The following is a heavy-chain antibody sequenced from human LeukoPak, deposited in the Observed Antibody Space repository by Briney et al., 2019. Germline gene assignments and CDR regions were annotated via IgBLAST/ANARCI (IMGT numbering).Heavy chain of an antibody. Sequence: GGAPRISSASPTFTFCTYLMTLGRQAPGKGAEFVANINQDGSVKNYVDSVKGRFTISRDNAKNSLYLQMNSLRADDTAVYYCARDPGSSSFDYWGQGTLVTVSS. CDR2: INQDGSVK. CDR1: TFTFCTYL. J-gene: IGHJ4*02. V-gene: IGHV3-7*01. D-gene: IGHD6-13*01. CDR3: ARDPGSSSFDY.